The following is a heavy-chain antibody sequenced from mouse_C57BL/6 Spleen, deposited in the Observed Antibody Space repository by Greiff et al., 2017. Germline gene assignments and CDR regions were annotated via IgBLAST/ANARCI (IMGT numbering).Heavy chain of an antibody. V-gene: IGHV1-82*01. CDR1: GFAFSSSW. J-gene: IGHJ2*01. CDR3: SRTGEGPDY. D-gene: IGHD4-1*01. Sequence: QVQLQQSGPELVKPGASVKISCKASGFAFSSSWMNWVKQRPGKGLEWIGRIYPGDGDTNYNGKFKGKATLTADKSSSPAYMQLSSLTSEDSAVYFCSRTGEGPDYWGQGTTLTVSS. CDR2: IYPGDGDT.